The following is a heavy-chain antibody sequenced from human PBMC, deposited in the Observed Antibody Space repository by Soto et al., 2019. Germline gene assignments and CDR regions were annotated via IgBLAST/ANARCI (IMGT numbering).Heavy chain of an antibody. J-gene: IGHJ4*02. CDR2: MSDSGRT. Sequence: QVQLQESGPGLVKPSETLSLTCTVSGGSISSYYWSWIRQPPGKGLEWIGYMSDSGRTNSNPSLKSRLTISVDTSENVFSLKLSSVTAADTAVYYCARNRYYFEYWGPGTLVTVSS. CDR1: GGSISSYY. CDR3: ARNRYYFEY. V-gene: IGHV4-59*01.